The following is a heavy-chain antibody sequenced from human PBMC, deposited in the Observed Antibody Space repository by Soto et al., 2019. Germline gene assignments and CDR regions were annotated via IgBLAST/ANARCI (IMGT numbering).Heavy chain of an antibody. CDR2: IIPILGIA. CDR1: GGTFSRYT. D-gene: IGHD6-19*01. CDR3: ARDESGSGWIFDY. Sequence: GAPVKVSCKASGGTFSRYTISWVRQAPGQGLEWMGRIIPILGIANYAQKFQGRVTITADKSTSTAYMELSSLRSEDTAVYYCARDESGSGWIFDYWGQGTLVTVSS. J-gene: IGHJ4*02. V-gene: IGHV1-69*04.